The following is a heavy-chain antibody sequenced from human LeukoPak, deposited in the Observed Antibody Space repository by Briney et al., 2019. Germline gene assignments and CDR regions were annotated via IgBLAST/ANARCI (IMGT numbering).Heavy chain of an antibody. J-gene: IGHJ3*02. Sequence: SQTLSLTCAISGDSVSSNSVTWNWIRQSPSRGLEWLGRTYYRSTWYNDYAVSVRGRITVNPDTSKNQFSLQLNSVTPEDTAVYYCARETTDDAFDIWGQGTMVTVSA. CDR2: TYYRSTWYN. CDR1: GDSVSSNSVT. D-gene: IGHD4-17*01. V-gene: IGHV6-1*01. CDR3: ARETTDDAFDI.